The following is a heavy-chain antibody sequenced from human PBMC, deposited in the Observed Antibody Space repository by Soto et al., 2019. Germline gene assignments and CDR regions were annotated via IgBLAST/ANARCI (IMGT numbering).Heavy chain of an antibody. Sequence: PSETLSLTCAVYGGSFSGYYWSWIRQPPGKGLEWNGEINQSGSTNYNPSIKSRVTISVDTSKNQFSLKLSSVTAADTAVYYCARGLTYCSSTSCRRSILTGRPAYYFDYWGQGTLVTVSS. V-gene: IGHV4-34*01. CDR3: ARGLTYCSSTSCRRSILTGRPAYYFDY. CDR1: GGSFSGYY. D-gene: IGHD2-2*01. J-gene: IGHJ4*02. CDR2: INQSGST.